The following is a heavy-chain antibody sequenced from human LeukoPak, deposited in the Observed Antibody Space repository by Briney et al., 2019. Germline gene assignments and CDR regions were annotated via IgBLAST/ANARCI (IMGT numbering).Heavy chain of an antibody. CDR2: INHSGDH. CDR1: GGFISSYY. D-gene: IGHD2-15*01. V-gene: IGHV4-59*08. J-gene: IGHJ4*02. Sequence: SDTLSLTCTVSGGFISSYYWSVMRQPPGKGLEGSVNINHSGDHNYNPYLNSRVTISVHKSKNQFPLKLSSVTAADTAVYYCARAYCSGGSCPLDYWGQGTLVTVSS. CDR3: ARAYCSGGSCPLDY.